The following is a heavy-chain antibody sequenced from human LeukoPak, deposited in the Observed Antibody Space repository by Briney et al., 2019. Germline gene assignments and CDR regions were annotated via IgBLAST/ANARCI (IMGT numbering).Heavy chain of an antibody. CDR3: AKLWENDYGDF. V-gene: IGHV3-53*01. Sequence: PTGGSLRLSCAASGFTVSSNYMSWVRQAPGKGLEWVSVIFSASYTFYADSVKGRFTISRDSSKNTLYLQMNSLRAEDTAVYYCAKLWENDYGDFWGQGTLVTVSS. J-gene: IGHJ4*02. CDR1: GFTVSSNY. CDR2: IFSASYT. D-gene: IGHD3-16*01.